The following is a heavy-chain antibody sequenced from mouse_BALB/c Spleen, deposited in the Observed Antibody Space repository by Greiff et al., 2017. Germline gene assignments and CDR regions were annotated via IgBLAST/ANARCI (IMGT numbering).Heavy chain of an antibody. CDR3: ARHNGLLSLFAY. CDR1: GFTFSSYT. Sequence: EVQLVESGGGLVQPGGSLKLSCAASGFTFSSYTMSWVRQTPEKRLEWVAYISNGGGSTYYPDTVKGRFTISRDNAKNTLYLQMSSLKSEDTAMYYCARHNGLLSLFAYWGQGTLVTVSA. CDR2: ISNGGGST. J-gene: IGHJ3*01. V-gene: IGHV5-12-2*01. D-gene: IGHD2-10*01.